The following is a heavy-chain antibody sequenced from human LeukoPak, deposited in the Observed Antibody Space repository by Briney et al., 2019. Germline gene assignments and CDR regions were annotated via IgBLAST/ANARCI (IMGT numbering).Heavy chain of an antibody. V-gene: IGHV4-59*01. J-gene: IGHJ3*02. CDR1: GGSISSYY. Sequence: SETLSLTCTVSGGSISSYYWSWIRQPPGKGLEWIGYIYYSGSTNYNPSLKSRVTISVDTSKNQISLKLSSVTAADTAVYYCARPASAYYVNEGFDIWGQGTMVTVSS. CDR3: ARPASAYYVNEGFDI. D-gene: IGHD3-3*01. CDR2: IYYSGST.